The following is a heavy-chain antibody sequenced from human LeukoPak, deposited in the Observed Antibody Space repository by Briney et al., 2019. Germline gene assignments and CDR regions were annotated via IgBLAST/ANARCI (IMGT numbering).Heavy chain of an antibody. V-gene: IGHV4-39*01. CDR2: IYYSGST. CDR3: ARHGGEDIVVVVALLFDY. J-gene: IGHJ4*02. CDR1: GGSISSSSYY. D-gene: IGHD2-15*01. Sequence: SETLSLTCTVSGGSISSSSYYWGWLRQPPGKGGEGIGSIYYSGSTYYNPSRKRRVTKSEDTSKNQFSLKLSSVTAADPAVYSGARHGGEDIVVVVALLFDYWGQGTLVTVSS.